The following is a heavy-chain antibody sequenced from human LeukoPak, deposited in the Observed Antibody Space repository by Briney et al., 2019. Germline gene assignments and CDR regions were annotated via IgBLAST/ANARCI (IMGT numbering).Heavy chain of an antibody. CDR1: GFTFSSYG. CDR2: MWYDGSNK. Sequence: GGSLRLFCAASGFTFSSYGMHWVRQAPGKGLEWVAVMWYDGSNKYYADSVKGRFTISRDNSKNTLYLQMNSLRAEDTAVYYCARVNLDYGGSPNDYWGQGTLVTVSS. J-gene: IGHJ4*02. D-gene: IGHD4-23*01. CDR3: ARVNLDYGGSPNDY. V-gene: IGHV3-33*01.